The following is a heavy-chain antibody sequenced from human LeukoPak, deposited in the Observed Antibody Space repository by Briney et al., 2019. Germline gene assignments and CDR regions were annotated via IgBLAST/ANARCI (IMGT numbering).Heavy chain of an antibody. CDR2: IYYSGST. CDR1: GGSISSSSYY. CDR3: ATQDYDYVWGSYRYKSWFDP. D-gene: IGHD3-16*02. Sequence: SETLSLTCTVSGGSISSSSYYWGWIRQPPGKGLEWIGGIYYSGSTYYNPSLKSRVTISVDTSKNQFSLKLSSVTAADTAVYYCATQDYDYVWGSYRYKSWFDPWGQGTLVTVSS. V-gene: IGHV4-39*01. J-gene: IGHJ5*02.